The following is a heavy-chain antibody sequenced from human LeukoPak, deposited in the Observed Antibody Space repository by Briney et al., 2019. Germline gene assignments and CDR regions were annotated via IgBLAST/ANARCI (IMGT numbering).Heavy chain of an antibody. D-gene: IGHD2-21*01. CDR1: GFTFRSHA. J-gene: IGHJ4*02. Sequence: GGSLRLSCVGSGFTFRSHAMSWVRQAPEKGLEFVSGIYENGGTTYYADTVKGRFSISRDNSKNTLYLQMDSLRGEDTAVYYCAKDFRIGYSAHFDYWGQGALVTVSS. V-gene: IGHV3-23*01. CDR3: AKDFRIGYSAHFDY. CDR2: IYENGGTT.